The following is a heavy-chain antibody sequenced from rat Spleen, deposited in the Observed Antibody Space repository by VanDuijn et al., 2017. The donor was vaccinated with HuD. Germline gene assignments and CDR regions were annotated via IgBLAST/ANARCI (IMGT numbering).Heavy chain of an antibody. D-gene: IGHD1-1*01. CDR1: DFTFSDYN. V-gene: IGHV5-7*01. CDR3: TTGDTVVSWFAY. Sequence: EVQLVESGGGLVQPGRSLKLSCAASDFTFSDYNMAWVRQAPKKGLEWVATISSDGSTSYSRDSVKGRFTISRDNAKNTQYLQMDSLRSEDTATYYCTTGDTVVSWFAYWGQGTLVTVSS. J-gene: IGHJ3*01. CDR2: ISSDGSTS.